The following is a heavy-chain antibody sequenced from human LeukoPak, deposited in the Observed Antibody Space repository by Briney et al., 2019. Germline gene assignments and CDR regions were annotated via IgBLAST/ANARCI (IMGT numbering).Heavy chain of an antibody. D-gene: IGHD4-17*01. V-gene: IGHV3-33*06. Sequence: GRSLRLSCAASGFTFGSYGMHWVRRAPGKGLEWVSVIWYDGSNKYYADSVKGRFTISRDNSKNTVYLQMNSLRAEDTAVYYCAKRGPYGAFTHWGQGTLVTVSS. CDR3: AKRGPYGAFTH. CDR1: GFTFGSYG. CDR2: IWYDGSNK. J-gene: IGHJ4*02.